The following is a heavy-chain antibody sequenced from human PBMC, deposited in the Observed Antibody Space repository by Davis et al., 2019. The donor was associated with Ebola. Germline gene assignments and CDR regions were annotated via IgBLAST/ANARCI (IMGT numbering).Heavy chain of an antibody. V-gene: IGHV4-38-2*02. CDR2: IYQTGST. D-gene: IGHD3-16*02. CDR3: ARVGVISGDLNY. CDR1: GYSISSGYY. J-gene: IGHJ4*02. Sequence: PSETLSLTCTVSGYSISSGYYWGWIRQPPGMGLEWIGNIYQTGSTNYNPSLKRRVTISLHTSMNQFSLKLSSVTAADTAVYYCARVGVISGDLNYWGQGTPVTVSS.